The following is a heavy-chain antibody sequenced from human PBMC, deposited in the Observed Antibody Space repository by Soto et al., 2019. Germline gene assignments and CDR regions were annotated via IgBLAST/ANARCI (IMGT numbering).Heavy chain of an antibody. J-gene: IGHJ4*02. V-gene: IGHV3-23*01. CDR1: GFTFSSYA. CDR3: AKDSPESHPIVVVPAAISGVDY. CDR2: ISGSGGST. D-gene: IGHD2-2*01. Sequence: RGSLRLSCAASGFTFSSYAMSWVRQAPGKGLEWVSAISGSGGSTYYADSVKGRFTISRDNSKNTLYLQMNSLRAEDTAVYYCAKDSPESHPIVVVPAAISGVDYWGQGTLVTVSS.